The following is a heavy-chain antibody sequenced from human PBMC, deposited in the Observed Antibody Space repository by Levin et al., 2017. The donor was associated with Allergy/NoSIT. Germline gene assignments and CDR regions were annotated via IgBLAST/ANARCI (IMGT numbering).Heavy chain of an antibody. Sequence: KVSCKGSGYSFTSYWIGWVRQMPGKGLEWMGIIYPGDSDTRYSPSFQGQVTMSADKSISTAYLQWSSLKASDTAMYYCARLGDDYGSGSPDRSSDYFQHWGQGTLVTVSS. CDR2: IYPGDSDT. V-gene: IGHV5-51*01. D-gene: IGHD3-10*01. J-gene: IGHJ1*01. CDR1: GYSFTSYW. CDR3: ARLGDDYGSGSPDRSSDYFQH.